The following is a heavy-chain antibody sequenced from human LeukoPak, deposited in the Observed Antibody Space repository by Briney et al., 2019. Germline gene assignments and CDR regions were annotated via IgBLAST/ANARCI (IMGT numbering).Heavy chain of an antibody. CDR1: GFTFSSYW. CDR3: ARVRYSSGWRNPMDAFDI. D-gene: IGHD6-19*01. CDR2: INSDGSST. Sequence: GGSLRPSCAASGFTFSSYWMHWVRQAPGKGLVWVSRINSDGSSTSYADSVKGRYTISRDNAKNTLYLQMNSQRAEDTAVYYCARVRYSSGWRNPMDAFDIWGQGTMVTVSS. J-gene: IGHJ3*02. V-gene: IGHV3-74*01.